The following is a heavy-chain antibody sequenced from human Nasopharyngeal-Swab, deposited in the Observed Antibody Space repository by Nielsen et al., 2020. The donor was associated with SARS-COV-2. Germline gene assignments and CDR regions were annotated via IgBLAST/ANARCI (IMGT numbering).Heavy chain of an antibody. D-gene: IGHD3-3*01. J-gene: IGHJ5*02. CDR2: INTNTGNP. Sequence: ASVKVSCKASGYTFPSYAMNWVRQAPGQGLEWMGWINTNTGNPTYAQGFTGRFVFSLDTSVSTAYLQISSLKAEDTAVYYCARDEKSQGIFGVVISGQWWFDPWGQGTLVTVSS. V-gene: IGHV7-4-1*02. CDR1: GYTFPSYA. CDR3: ARDEKSQGIFGVVISGQWWFDP.